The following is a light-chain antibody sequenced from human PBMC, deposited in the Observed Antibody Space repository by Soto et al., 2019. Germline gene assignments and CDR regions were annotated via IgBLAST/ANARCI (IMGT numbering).Light chain of an antibody. V-gene: IGLV2-14*01. CDR2: EVS. J-gene: IGLJ1*01. Sequence: SVLTQPASVSGSPGQSITISCTGTSSDVGGYNYVSWYQQHPGKAPKLMIYEVSNRPSGVSNRFSGSKSGNTASLTISGLQAEDEADYYCSSYISSSIDYVFGTGTKLTVL. CDR1: SSDVGGYNY. CDR3: SSYISSSIDYV.